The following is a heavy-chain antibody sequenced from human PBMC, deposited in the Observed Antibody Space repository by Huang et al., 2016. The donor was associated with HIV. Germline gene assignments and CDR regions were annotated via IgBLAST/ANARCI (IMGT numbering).Heavy chain of an antibody. CDR2: IKSKTEGRTT. Sequence: EVQLVESGGGLVKPGGSLRLSCAASGFTFSNAWLSWVRQAPGKGLEWVGRIKSKTEGRTTDYAAPVKGRFTISRDDSKNTLYLQMNTLKTEDTAVYYCTTDRDYGDYVADAFDIWGQGTMVTVSS. D-gene: IGHD4-17*01. V-gene: IGHV3-15*01. CDR3: TTDRDYGDYVADAFDI. J-gene: IGHJ3*02. CDR1: GFTFSNAW.